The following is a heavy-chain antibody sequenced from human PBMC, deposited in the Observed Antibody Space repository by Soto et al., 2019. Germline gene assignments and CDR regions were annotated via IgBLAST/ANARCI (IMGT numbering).Heavy chain of an antibody. J-gene: IGHJ4*02. CDR1: GGSISSGGYY. V-gene: IGHV4-31*03. CDR2: IYYSGST. CDR3: ARGYGSGSSFDY. Sequence: PSETLSLTCTVSGGSISSGGYYWSWIRQHPGKGLEWIGYIYYSGSTYYNPSLKSRVTISVDTSKNQFSLKLSSVTAADTAVYYCARGYGSGSSFDYWGQGTLVTVSS. D-gene: IGHD3-10*01.